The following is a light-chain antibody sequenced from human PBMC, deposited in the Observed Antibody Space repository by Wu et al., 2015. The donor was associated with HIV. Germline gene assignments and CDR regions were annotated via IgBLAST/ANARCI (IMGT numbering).Light chain of an antibody. Sequence: DIQMTQSPSTLSASVGDRVTITCRASQYISRWLAWYQQEPGKAPKLLIYKASSLESGVTSRFSGSESGTHFTLTISSLQPDDFATYYCQQYHSRPFTFGQGTKLEIK. CDR2: KAS. J-gene: IGKJ2*01. V-gene: IGKV1-5*03. CDR1: QYISRW. CDR3: QQYHSRPFT.